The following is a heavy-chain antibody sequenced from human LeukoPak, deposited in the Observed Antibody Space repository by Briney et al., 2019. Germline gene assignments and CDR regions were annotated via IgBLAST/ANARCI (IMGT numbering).Heavy chain of an antibody. CDR3: ATYSSGFGY. CDR1: GFTFSNYW. Sequence: GGSLRLSCAASGFTFSNYWMHWVPQAPGKGLVWVSRINSDGGSTSYADSVKGRFTISRDNAENTLYLQMNSLRAEDTAVYYCATYSSGFGYWGQGTLVTVSS. D-gene: IGHD6-19*01. J-gene: IGHJ4*02. CDR2: INSDGGST. V-gene: IGHV3-74*01.